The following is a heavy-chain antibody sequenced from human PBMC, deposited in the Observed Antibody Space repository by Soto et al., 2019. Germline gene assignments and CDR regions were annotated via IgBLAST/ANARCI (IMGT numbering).Heavy chain of an antibody. CDR3: ARGPRTGMTPLTSDF. CDR1: GYTFTGYY. Sequence: GASVKVSCKASGYTFTGYYMHWVRQAPGQGLEWMGWINPNSGGTNYAQKFQGWVTMTRDTSISTAYMELSRLRSDDTAVYYCARGPRTGMTPLTSDFWGRGTLVTVSS. V-gene: IGHV1-2*04. J-gene: IGHJ2*01. D-gene: IGHD1-1*01. CDR2: INPNSGGT.